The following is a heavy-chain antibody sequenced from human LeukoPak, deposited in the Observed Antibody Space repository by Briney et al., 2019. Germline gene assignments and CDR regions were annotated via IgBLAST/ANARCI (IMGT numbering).Heavy chain of an antibody. J-gene: IGHJ5*02. Sequence: SETLSLTCTVSGASISSDYWSWIRQPAGKGLEWIGRVYPTGSTNFSPSLKNRVTMSIDTSKNQFSLNLSSVTAADTAVYYCARLGGTNWYNWYDPWGQGTLVTVSS. CDR1: GASISSDY. CDR3: ARLGGTNWYNWYDP. CDR2: VYPTGST. V-gene: IGHV4-4*07. D-gene: IGHD1-1*01.